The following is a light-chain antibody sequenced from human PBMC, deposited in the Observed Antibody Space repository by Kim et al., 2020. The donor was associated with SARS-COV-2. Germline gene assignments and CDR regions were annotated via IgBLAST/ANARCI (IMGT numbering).Light chain of an antibody. CDR1: DIGSKG. Sequence: APGKTARSPCGGDDIGSKGVHWYQQKPGQAPVLVMFSDSDRPSGIPERFSGSNSANTATLTISRVEAGDEAGYYCQVWDSSGDHMIFGGGTQLTVL. J-gene: IGLJ2*01. V-gene: IGLV3-21*04. CDR3: QVWDSSGDHMI. CDR2: SDS.